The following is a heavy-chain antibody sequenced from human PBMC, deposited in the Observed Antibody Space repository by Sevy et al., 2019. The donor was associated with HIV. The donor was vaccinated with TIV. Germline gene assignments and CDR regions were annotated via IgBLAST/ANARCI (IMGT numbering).Heavy chain of an antibody. D-gene: IGHD2-15*01. J-gene: IGHJ6*02. CDR1: GFTFSSYG. Sequence: GGSLRLSCAASGFTFSSYGMHWVRQAPGKGLEWVAVISYDGSNKYYADSVKGRFTISRDNSKNTLYLQMNSLRAEDTAVYYCAKGGDIVVVVAANLDLGGMDVWGQGTTVTISS. CDR2: ISYDGSNK. V-gene: IGHV3-30*18. CDR3: AKGGDIVVVVAANLDLGGMDV.